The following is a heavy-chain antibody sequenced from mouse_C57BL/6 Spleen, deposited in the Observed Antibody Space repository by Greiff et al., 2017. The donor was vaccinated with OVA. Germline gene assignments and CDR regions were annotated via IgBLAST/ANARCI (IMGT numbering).Heavy chain of an antibody. CDR3: AGRFAY. V-gene: IGHV1-54*01. J-gene: IGHJ3*01. Sequence: QVQLKESGAELVRPGTSVKVSCKASGYAFTNYWIEWVKQRPGQGLEWIGVINPGSGGTNYNEKFKGKATLTADQSSSTAYMQLSSLTSEDSAVYFCAGRFAYWGQGTLVTVSA. CDR2: INPGSGGT. CDR1: GYAFTNYW.